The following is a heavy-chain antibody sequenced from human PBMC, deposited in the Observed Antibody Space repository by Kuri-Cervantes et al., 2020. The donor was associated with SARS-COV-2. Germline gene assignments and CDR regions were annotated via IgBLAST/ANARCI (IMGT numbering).Heavy chain of an antibody. CDR3: GRGKIVVVPFPILGLGPWFYSYYMDV. CDR2: INHSGTT. CDR1: GGSFNDYI. D-gene: IGHD3/OR15-3a*01. V-gene: IGHV4-34*01. J-gene: IGHJ6*03. Sequence: GSLRLSCAAYGGSFNDYIRRWIRQPPGKGLEWIGEINHSGTTNYNPSVQSRVTISLDTSNNQLSLRLTSVTAADTGVYFCGRGKIVVVPFPILGLGPWFYSYYMDVWGKGTTVTVSS.